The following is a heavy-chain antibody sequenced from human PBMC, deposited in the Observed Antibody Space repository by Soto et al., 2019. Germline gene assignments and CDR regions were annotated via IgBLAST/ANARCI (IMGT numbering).Heavy chain of an antibody. D-gene: IGHD3-10*01. J-gene: IGHJ5*02. CDR3: ARDRSLLWFGESRYWFDP. V-gene: IGHV6-1*01. Sequence: QTLSLTCAISGDSVSSNSAAWNWIRQSPSRGLEWLGRTYYRSKWYNDYAVSVKSRITINPDTSKNQFSLQLNSVTPEDTAVYYCARDRSLLWFGESRYWFDPWGQGTLVTVSS. CDR2: TYYRSKWYN. CDR1: GDSVSSNSAA.